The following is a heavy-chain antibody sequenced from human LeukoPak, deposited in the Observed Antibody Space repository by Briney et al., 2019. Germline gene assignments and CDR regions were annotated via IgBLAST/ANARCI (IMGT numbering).Heavy chain of an antibody. CDR3: ARDYPPDYYDSSGPAYYYGMDV. CDR1: GGSFSGYY. Sequence: SETLSLTCAVYGGSFSGYYWSWIRQPPGKGLEWIGEINHSGSTNYNPSLKSRVTISVDTSKNQFSLKLSSVTAADTAVYYCARDYPPDYYDSSGPAYYYGMDVWGQGTTVTVSS. D-gene: IGHD3-22*01. V-gene: IGHV4-34*01. J-gene: IGHJ6*02. CDR2: INHSGST.